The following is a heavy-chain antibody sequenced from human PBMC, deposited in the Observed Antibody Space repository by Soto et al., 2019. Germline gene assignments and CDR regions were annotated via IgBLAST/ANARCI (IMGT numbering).Heavy chain of an antibody. CDR2: INHSGST. V-gene: IGHV4-34*01. CDR3: ASNRAARRFYYGMDV. J-gene: IGHJ6*02. Sequence: QVQLQQWGAGLLKPSETLSLTCAVYGGSFSGYYWSWIRQPPGKGLEWIGEINHSGSTNYNPSLKSRVTISVDTSKNQFSLKLSSVTAADTAVSYCASNRAARRFYYGMDVWGQGTTVTVSS. D-gene: IGHD6-6*01. CDR1: GGSFSGYY.